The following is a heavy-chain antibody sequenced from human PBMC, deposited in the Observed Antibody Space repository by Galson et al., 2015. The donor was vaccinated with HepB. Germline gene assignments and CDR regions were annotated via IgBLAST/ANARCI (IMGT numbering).Heavy chain of an antibody. Sequence: SVKVSCKASGYTFTGYYMHWVRQAPGQGLEWMGWINPNSGGTNYAQKFQGRVTMTRDTSISTAYMELSRLRSDDTAVYYCARGHWDIVVVPAADFDYWGQGTLVTVSS. V-gene: IGHV1-2*02. CDR2: INPNSGGT. J-gene: IGHJ4*02. CDR1: GYTFTGYY. CDR3: ARGHWDIVVVPAADFDY. D-gene: IGHD2-2*01.